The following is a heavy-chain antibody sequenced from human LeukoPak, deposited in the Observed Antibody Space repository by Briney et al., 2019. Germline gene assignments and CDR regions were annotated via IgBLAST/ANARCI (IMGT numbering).Heavy chain of an antibody. CDR1: GYTFTGYG. Sequence: ASVKVSCKASGYTFTGYGISWVRQAPGQGLEWMGWISAYNGNTNYAQKLQGRVTMTTDTSTSTAYMELRSLRSDDTAVYYCARDYSGSAYYDFWSGRATFDYWGQGTLVTVSS. D-gene: IGHD3-3*01. V-gene: IGHV1-18*01. CDR3: ARDYSGSAYYDFWSGRATFDY. CDR2: ISAYNGNT. J-gene: IGHJ4*02.